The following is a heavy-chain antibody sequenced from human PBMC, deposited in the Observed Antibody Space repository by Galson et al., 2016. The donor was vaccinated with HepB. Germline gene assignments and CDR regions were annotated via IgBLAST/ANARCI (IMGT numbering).Heavy chain of an antibody. CDR2: VGGGGTA. D-gene: IGHD2-8*01. CDR3: AKARGAKYAAYYFDF. V-gene: IGHV3-23*01. CDR1: GFTFSDYA. J-gene: IGHJ4*01. Sequence: SLRLSCAASGFTFSDYAMNWVRQAPGKGLEWVSAVGGGGTAYYADSVKGRFTVSRDNSKNTLDLHMYRLRVEDTAVYYCAKARGAKYAAYYFDFWGDGTLVTVSS.